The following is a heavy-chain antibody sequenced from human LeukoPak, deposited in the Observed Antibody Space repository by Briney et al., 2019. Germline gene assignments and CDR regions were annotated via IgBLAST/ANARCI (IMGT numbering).Heavy chain of an antibody. D-gene: IGHD2-15*01. CDR1: GGPISRSSYS. J-gene: IGHJ5*02. Sequence: KPSETLSLTCTVSGGPISRSSYSWGWVRQPPGKGLEWIGEINHSGNTKYKPSLKSRVTTSVDTSKNQFSLNLSSVTAADTAIYYCARGLMGWNGFDPWGQRTLATVSS. CDR2: INHSGNT. V-gene: IGHV4-39*07. CDR3: ARGLMGWNGFDP.